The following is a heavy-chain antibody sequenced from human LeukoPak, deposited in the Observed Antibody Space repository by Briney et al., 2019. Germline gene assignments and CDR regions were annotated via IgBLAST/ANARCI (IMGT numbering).Heavy chain of an antibody. Sequence: PGGSLRLSCVASGFAFNTYEMNWVRQAPGKGLEWISYIDSGGTTTDYADSVKGRFIISRDNAKNSLYLQMNSLRPDDTAIYYCAKDRPEFTSGWFLGGFDYWGQGALVTVSS. CDR3: AKDRPEFTSGWFLGGFDY. D-gene: IGHD6-19*01. CDR2: IDSGGTTT. J-gene: IGHJ4*02. V-gene: IGHV3-48*03. CDR1: GFAFNTYE.